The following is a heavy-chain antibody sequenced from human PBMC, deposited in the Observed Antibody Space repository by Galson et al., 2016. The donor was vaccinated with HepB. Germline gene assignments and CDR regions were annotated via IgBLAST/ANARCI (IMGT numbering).Heavy chain of an antibody. D-gene: IGHD3-3*01. CDR3: TRGSRWSGYYTIDY. V-gene: IGHV3-21*06. CDR2: INSPGLKI. J-gene: IGHJ4*02. CDR1: GFNFGSYS. Sequence: SLRLSCAASGFNFGSYSINWVRQAPGKGLEWVSSINSPGLKIHYADSLKGRFTISRDTAKSSVFLQMSGLIAEDTAIYYCTRGSRWSGYYTIDYWGRGTPVTVSS.